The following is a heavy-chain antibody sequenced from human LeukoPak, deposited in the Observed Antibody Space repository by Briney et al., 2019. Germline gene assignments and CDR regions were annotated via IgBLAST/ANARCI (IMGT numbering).Heavy chain of an antibody. Sequence: GGSLRLSCAASGLSLSDYPMHWVRQAPGQGLEWVANINRDGSGKYYVDSVKGRFTISRDNAKNSLSLQLDSLRTEDTAVYYCARLGAAPDYWGQGALVTVSS. J-gene: IGHJ4*02. CDR1: GLSLSDYP. CDR3: ARLGAAPDY. CDR2: INRDGSGK. V-gene: IGHV3-7*01. D-gene: IGHD6-6*01.